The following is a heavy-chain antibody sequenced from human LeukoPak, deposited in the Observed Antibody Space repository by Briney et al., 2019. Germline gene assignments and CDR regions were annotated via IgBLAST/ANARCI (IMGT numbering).Heavy chain of an antibody. CDR1: GYTFTSYG. CDR3: ARKEDYYGSGSKPLDY. D-gene: IGHD3-10*01. CDR2: ISAYNGNT. V-gene: IGHV1-18*01. J-gene: IGHJ4*02. Sequence: ASVKVSCKASGYTFTSYGISWVRQAPGQGLEWMGWISAYNGNTNYAQKLQGRVTMTTDTSTSTAYMELRSLRSDDTAVYYCARKEDYYGSGSKPLDYWGQGTLSPSPQ.